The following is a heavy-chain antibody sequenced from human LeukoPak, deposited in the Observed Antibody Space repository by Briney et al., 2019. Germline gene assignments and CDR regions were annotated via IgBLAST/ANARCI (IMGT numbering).Heavy chain of an antibody. D-gene: IGHD2-2*01. CDR3: ARPYCSSTSCHTNWFDP. Sequence: GESLKLSCKGSGYSFTSYWIGWVRQMPGKGLEWMGVIYPGDSDTRYSPSFQGQVTISADKSISTAYLQWSSLKASDTAMYYCARPYCSSTSCHTNWFDPWGQGTLVTVSS. V-gene: IGHV5-51*03. CDR1: GYSFTSYW. J-gene: IGHJ5*02. CDR2: IYPGDSDT.